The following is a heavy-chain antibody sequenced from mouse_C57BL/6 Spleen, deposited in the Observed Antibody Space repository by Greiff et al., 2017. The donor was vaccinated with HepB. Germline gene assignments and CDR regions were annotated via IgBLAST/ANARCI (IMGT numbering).Heavy chain of an antibody. V-gene: IGHV5-17*01. CDR2: ISSGSSTI. CDR3: ARLGYYSNDGYYAMDY. Sequence: EVKLVESGGGLVKPGGSLKLSCAASGFTFSDYGMHWVRQAPEKGLEWVAYISSGSSTIYYADTVKGRFTISRDNAKNTLFLQMTSLRSEYTAMYYCARLGYYSNDGYYAMDYWGQGTSVTVSS. D-gene: IGHD2-5*01. CDR1: GFTFSDYG. J-gene: IGHJ4*01.